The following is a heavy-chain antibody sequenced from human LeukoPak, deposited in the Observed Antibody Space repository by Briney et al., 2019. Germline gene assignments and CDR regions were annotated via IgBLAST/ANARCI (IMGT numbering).Heavy chain of an antibody. CDR2: INPNSGGT. J-gene: IGHJ5*02. Sequence: ASVKVSCKASGYTFTGYYMHWVRQAPGQGLEWMGWINPNSGGTNYAQKFQGRVTMTRDTSISTAYMELSRLRSDDTAVYYCARGVVKEGRSGDNWFDPWGQGTLVTASS. CDR1: GYTFTGYY. D-gene: IGHD3-22*01. V-gene: IGHV1-2*02. CDR3: ARGVVKEGRSGDNWFDP.